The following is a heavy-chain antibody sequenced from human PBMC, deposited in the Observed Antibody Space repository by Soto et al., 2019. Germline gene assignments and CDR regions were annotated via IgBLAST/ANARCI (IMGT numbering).Heavy chain of an antibody. CDR1: GFTFSSYA. V-gene: IGHV3-30-3*01. J-gene: IGHJ3*02. Sequence: QVQLVESGGGVVQPGRSLRLSCAASGFTFSSYAMHWVRQAPGKGLEWVAVISYDGSKKYYADSVKGRFTISRDNSKNTLYLQMNGLRSEETAVYYCARDSKVTLLAFDIWGQGRMVTVSS. CDR3: ARDSKVTLLAFDI. D-gene: IGHD5-18*01. CDR2: ISYDGSKK.